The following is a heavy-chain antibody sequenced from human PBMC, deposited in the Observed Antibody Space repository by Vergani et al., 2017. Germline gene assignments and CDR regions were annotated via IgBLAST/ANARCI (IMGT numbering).Heavy chain of an antibody. V-gene: IGHV4-61*02. CDR2: IYTSGST. J-gene: IGHJ6*03. CDR1: GGSISSGSYY. D-gene: IGHD3-3*01. CDR3: ARENYYDFXSGYHTYYYYYMDV. Sequence: QVQLQESGPGLVKPSQTLPLTCTVSGGSISSGSYYWSWIWQPAGKGLEWIGRIYTSGSTNYNPSLKSRVTMSVDTSKNQFSLKLSSVTAADTAVYYCARENYYDFXSGYHTYYYYYMDVWGKGTTVTVSS.